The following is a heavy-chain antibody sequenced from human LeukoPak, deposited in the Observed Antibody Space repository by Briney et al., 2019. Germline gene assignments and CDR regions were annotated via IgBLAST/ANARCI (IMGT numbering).Heavy chain of an antibody. CDR3: ARIDVYLWDGSSWYGD. Sequence: PSETLSLTCTVSGGSISSYYWSWIRQPPGKGLEWIGYIYYSGSTNYNPSLKSRVTITVDTSKNQFSLKLSSVTAADTAVYYCARIDVYLWDGSSWYGDWGQGTLVTVSS. V-gene: IGHV4-59*01. CDR1: GGSISSYY. J-gene: IGHJ4*02. D-gene: IGHD6-13*01. CDR2: IYYSGST.